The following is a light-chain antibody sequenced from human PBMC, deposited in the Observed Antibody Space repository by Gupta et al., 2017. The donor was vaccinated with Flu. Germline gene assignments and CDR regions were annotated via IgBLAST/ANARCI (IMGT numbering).Light chain of an antibody. CDR1: QGISSY. CDR2: AAS. Sequence: DIQLTPSPSFLSASVGDRVTITCRASQGISSYLAWYQQKPGKAPKLLIYAASTLQSGVPSRFSGSGSGTEFTLTISSLQPEDFATYYCQQLNSDPFTFGGGTKVEIK. CDR3: QQLNSDPFT. V-gene: IGKV1-9*01. J-gene: IGKJ4*01.